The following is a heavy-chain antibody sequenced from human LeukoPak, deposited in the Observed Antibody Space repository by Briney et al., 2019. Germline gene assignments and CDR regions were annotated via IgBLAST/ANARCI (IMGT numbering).Heavy chain of an antibody. CDR3: AREGGGYNNRGFDY. J-gene: IGHJ4*02. Sequence: GGSLRLSCAASGFTFSSYSMNWVRQAPGKGLEWVSYISSSSTIYYADSVKGRFTISRDNAKNSLYLQMNSLRAEDTAVYYCAREGGGYNNRGFDYWGQGTLVTVSS. V-gene: IGHV3-48*01. CDR1: GFTFSSYS. D-gene: IGHD5-24*01. CDR2: ISSSSTI.